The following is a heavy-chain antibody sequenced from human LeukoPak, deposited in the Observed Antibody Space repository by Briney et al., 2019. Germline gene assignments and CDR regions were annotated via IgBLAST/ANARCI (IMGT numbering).Heavy chain of an antibody. Sequence: PSETLSLTCTVSGGSISSSSYYWGWIRQPPGKGLEWIGSIYYSGSTYYNPSLKSRVTISVDTSKSQFSLKLSSVTAADTAVYYCARGNYYDAGGYSGIAFDIWGPGTMVTVSS. J-gene: IGHJ3*02. CDR1: GGSISSSSYY. CDR2: IYYSGST. D-gene: IGHD3-22*01. CDR3: ARGNYYDAGGYSGIAFDI. V-gene: IGHV4-39*07.